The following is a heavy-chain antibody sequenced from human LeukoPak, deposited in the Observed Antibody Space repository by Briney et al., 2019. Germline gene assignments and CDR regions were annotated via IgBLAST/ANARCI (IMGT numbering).Heavy chain of an antibody. Sequence: SQTLSLTCTVSGGAISSGSYYWSWIRQPAGKGLEWIGRIYTSGSTNYNPSLKSRVTISVDTSKNQFSLKLSSVTAADTAVYYCARDGGIAARPFDPWGQGSLVTVSS. J-gene: IGHJ5*02. CDR3: ARDGGIAARPFDP. D-gene: IGHD6-6*01. V-gene: IGHV4-61*02. CDR2: IYTSGST. CDR1: GGAISSGSYY.